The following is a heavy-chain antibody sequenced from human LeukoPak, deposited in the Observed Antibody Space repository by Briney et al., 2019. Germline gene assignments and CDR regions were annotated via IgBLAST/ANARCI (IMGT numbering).Heavy chain of an antibody. CDR1: GFTFSSYA. CDR2: ISVSGGST. CDR3: AKDRGDVVVPAAIDY. Sequence: GRSLRLSCAASGFTFSSYAMSWVRQPPGKGMERVSAISVSGGSTYYADSLNDRLTITTDNSKNTQYPQMNSLIADDTTAYYCAKDRGDVVVPAAIDYWSKGTLVTVSS. V-gene: IGHV3-23*01. J-gene: IGHJ4*02. D-gene: IGHD2-2*01.